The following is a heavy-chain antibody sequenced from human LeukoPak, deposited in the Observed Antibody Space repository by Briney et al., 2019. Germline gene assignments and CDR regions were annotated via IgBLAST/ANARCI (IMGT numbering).Heavy chain of an antibody. J-gene: IGHJ4*02. D-gene: IGHD2-21*02. Sequence: SETLSLTCTVSGGSISSYYWTWIRQPPGKGLEWIGYIHYSGSSRSHPSLNSRVTMSVDTSKSQFSLKLTSVTAADTAVYYCARGRRTAVVTDFDYWGQGTVVTVSS. CDR3: ARGRRTAVVTDFDY. CDR2: IHYSGSS. CDR1: GGSISSYY. V-gene: IGHV4-59*01.